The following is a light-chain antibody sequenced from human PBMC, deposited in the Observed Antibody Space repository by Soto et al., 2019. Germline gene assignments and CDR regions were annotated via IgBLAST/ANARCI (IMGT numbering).Light chain of an antibody. Sequence: EVLMTQSPATLSVSPEERATLSCRASQSVSRNLAWYQQKPGQAPRLLIYDASTRATGIPARFSGSGSGTEFTLTISSLQSEDFAVYYCQQYDIWPPYTFGQGTKLEIK. J-gene: IGKJ2*01. CDR1: QSVSRN. V-gene: IGKV3D-15*01. CDR2: DAS. CDR3: QQYDIWPPYT.